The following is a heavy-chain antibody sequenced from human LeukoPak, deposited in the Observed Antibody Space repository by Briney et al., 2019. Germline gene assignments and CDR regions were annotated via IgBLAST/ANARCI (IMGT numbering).Heavy chain of an antibody. Sequence: PGGSLRLSCAASGFTFSDYYMSWIRQAPGKGLEWVGFIRSKAYGGTTEYAASVKGRFTISRDDSKSIAYLQMNSLKTEDTAVYYCTRESPHPSIQSYGAVVIIIAPLDWGQGTLVTVSS. V-gene: IGHV3-49*03. CDR2: IRSKAYGGTT. D-gene: IGHD3-22*01. CDR3: TRESPHPSIQSYGAVVIIIAPLD. CDR1: GFTFSDYY. J-gene: IGHJ4*02.